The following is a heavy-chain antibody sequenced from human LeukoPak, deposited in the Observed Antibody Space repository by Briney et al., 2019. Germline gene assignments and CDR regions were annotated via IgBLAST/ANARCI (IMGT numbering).Heavy chain of an antibody. D-gene: IGHD4-17*01. V-gene: IGHV3-30*18. J-gene: IGHJ6*03. Sequence: PGGSLRLSCAASGFTFSSYGMHWVRQAPGKGLEWVAVISYDGSNKYYADSVKGRFTISRDNSKNTLYLQMNSLRAEDTAVYYCAKDGDSPSTVTTSYYYYMDVWGKGTTVTVSS. CDR3: AKDGDSPSTVTTSYYYYMDV. CDR2: ISYDGSNK. CDR1: GFTFSSYG.